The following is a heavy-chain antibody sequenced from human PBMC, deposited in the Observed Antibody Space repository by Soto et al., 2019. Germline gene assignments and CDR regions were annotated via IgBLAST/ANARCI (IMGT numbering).Heavy chain of an antibody. CDR2: ISSSGDTI. Sequence: PGGSLRLSCAASGLTFSSYAMTWIRQAPGKGLEWISYISSSGDTIYYADSVKGRFTISRDNARNSLYLQMNSLRAEDTAVYYCARELGYCSGGRCYAANDYWGQGTLVTVSS. D-gene: IGHD2-15*01. J-gene: IGHJ4*02. CDR1: GLTFSSYA. CDR3: ARELGYCSGGRCYAANDY. V-gene: IGHV3-11*01.